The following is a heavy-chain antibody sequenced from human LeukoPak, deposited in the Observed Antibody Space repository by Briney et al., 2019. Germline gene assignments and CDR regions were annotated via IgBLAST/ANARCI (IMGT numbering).Heavy chain of an antibody. D-gene: IGHD1-26*01. Sequence: ASVKVSCEASGYTFTGYYMHWVRQAPGQGLEWMGWISAYNGNTNYAQKLQGRVTMTTDTSTSTAYMELRSLRSDDTAVYYCARSISVSGSYNTDYFDYWGQGTLVTVSS. V-gene: IGHV1-18*04. J-gene: IGHJ4*02. CDR2: ISAYNGNT. CDR1: GYTFTGYY. CDR3: ARSISVSGSYNTDYFDY.